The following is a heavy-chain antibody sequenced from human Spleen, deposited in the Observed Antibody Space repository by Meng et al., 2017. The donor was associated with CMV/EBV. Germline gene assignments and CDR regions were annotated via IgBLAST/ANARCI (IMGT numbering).Heavy chain of an antibody. J-gene: IGHJ2*01. V-gene: IGHV4-4*07. CDR2: IYTSGST. CDR1: GGASISYS. Sequence: QVHLQVSCHGVVKPSETRSPTCTVSGGASISYSWRWIRQPAGKVLEWIGRIYTSGSTYYNPSLKSRVTISVDTSKNQFSLKLSSVTAADTAVYYCAREKVGYFDLWGRGTLVTVSS. CDR3: AREKVGYFDL.